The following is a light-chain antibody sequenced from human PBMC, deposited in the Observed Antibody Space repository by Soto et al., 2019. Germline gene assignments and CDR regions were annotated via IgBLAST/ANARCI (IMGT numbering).Light chain of an antibody. V-gene: IGKV1-33*01. Sequence: DIQMTQSPSSLSASVGDRVTITCQASQDISNYLNWYQQKPGKAPKLLIYDASNLETGVPSRFSGSGSGTDFTFTISSLQPEDIATYYCQHSETFGQGTKWISN. CDR3: QHSET. CDR1: QDISNY. J-gene: IGKJ2*01. CDR2: DAS.